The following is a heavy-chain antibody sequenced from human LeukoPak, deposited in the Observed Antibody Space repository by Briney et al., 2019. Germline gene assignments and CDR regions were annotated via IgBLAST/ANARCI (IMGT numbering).Heavy chain of an antibody. CDR3: ARGGDYGDLRYFDY. J-gene: IGHJ4*02. CDR1: GGSISSGGYS. V-gene: IGHV4-30-2*01. CDR2: IYHSGST. Sequence: SQTLSLTCAVSGGSISSGGYSWSWIRQPTGKGLEWIGYIYHSGSTYYNPSLKSRVTISVDRSKNQFSLKLNSVTAADTAVYYCARGGDYGDLRYFDYWGQGTLVTVSS. D-gene: IGHD4-17*01.